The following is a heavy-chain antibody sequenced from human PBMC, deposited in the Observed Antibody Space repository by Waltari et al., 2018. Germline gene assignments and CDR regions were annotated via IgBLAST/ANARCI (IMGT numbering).Heavy chain of an antibody. CDR1: GFIFNHAW. CDR3: TQIALWFGDPVDY. Sequence: EVQLVESGGGLVEPGGSLRLSCGASGFIFNHAWMHWVRQAPGKGLEWLGRIKSETYGGTTDYAVPVKGRFTISRDDSKNTLYLQMNSLKIEDTAVYYCTQIALWFGDPVDYWGQGTLVTVSA. CDR2: IKSETYGGTT. V-gene: IGHV3-15*07. D-gene: IGHD3-10*01. J-gene: IGHJ4*02.